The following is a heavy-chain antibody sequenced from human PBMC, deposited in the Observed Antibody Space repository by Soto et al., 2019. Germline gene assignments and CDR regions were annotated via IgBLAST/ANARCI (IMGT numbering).Heavy chain of an antibody. D-gene: IGHD3-9*01. J-gene: IGHJ6*02. CDR2: ISYDGSNK. Sequence: QVQLVESGGGVVQPGRSLRLSCAASGFTFSSYGMHWVRQAPGKGLEWVAVISYDGSNKYYADSVKGRFTISRDNSKNXXYXQXXSLRAEDTAVYYCAKVRVRYFDWSSQPAYYYGMDVWGQGTTVTVSS. CDR1: GFTFSSYG. CDR3: AKVRVRYFDWSSQPAYYYGMDV. V-gene: IGHV3-30*18.